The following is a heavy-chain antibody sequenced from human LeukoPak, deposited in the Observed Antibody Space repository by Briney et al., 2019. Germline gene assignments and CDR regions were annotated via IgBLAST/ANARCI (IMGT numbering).Heavy chain of an antibody. CDR3: ARNFSSGWFDY. J-gene: IGHJ4*02. V-gene: IGHV4-39*07. Sequence: SETLSLTCTVPGGSISSSNYCWGWIRQPPGKGLEWIGSIYYSGSTSYNPSLKSRVTISVDTSKNQFSLRLSSVTAADTAVYYCARNFSSGWFDYWGQGTLVTVSS. CDR1: GGSISSSNYC. D-gene: IGHD6-19*01. CDR2: IYYSGST.